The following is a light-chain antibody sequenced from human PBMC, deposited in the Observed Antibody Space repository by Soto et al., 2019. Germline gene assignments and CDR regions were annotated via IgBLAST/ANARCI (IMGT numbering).Light chain of an antibody. CDR3: SSYAGSNFYV. CDR1: SSDVGGYNY. Sequence: SDLTQSPSASGSPRQSVTISCTGTSSDVGGYNYVSWYQQHPGKAPKLMIYEVSKRPSGVPDRFSGSKSGNTASLTVSGLQAEDEADYYCSSYAGSNFYVFGTGTKVTVL. CDR2: EVS. J-gene: IGLJ1*01. V-gene: IGLV2-8*01.